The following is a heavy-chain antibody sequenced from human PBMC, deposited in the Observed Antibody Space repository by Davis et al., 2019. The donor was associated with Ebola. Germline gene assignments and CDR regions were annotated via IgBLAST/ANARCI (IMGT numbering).Heavy chain of an antibody. J-gene: IGHJ6*02. V-gene: IGHV5-51*01. D-gene: IGHD6-13*01. CDR3: ARQGGYSRSGYGIDV. CDR1: GYTFTNYW. CDR2: TYPSHSDT. Sequence: GESLKISCKGSGYTFTNYWIGWVRQIPGTGLEWMGLTYPSHSDTKYSPSFRAQVTIPADKSTSTAYLHGSSLKASDTDMYYCARQGGYSRSGYGIDVWGQGTTVTVSS.